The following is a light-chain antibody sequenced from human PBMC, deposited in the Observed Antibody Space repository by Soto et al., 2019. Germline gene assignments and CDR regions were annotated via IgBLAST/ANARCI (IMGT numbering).Light chain of an antibody. J-gene: IGLJ2*01. CDR3: SSYTGSTTLVV. CDR1: SSDVGGYNY. CDR2: DVS. Sequence: QSALTQPASVSGSPGQSITISCTGTSSDVGGYNYVSWYQQHPGKAPKLMIYDVSNRPSGVSNRFSGSRSGNTASLTISGLQAGDEAHYYCSSYTGSTTLVVFGGGTKVTVL. V-gene: IGLV2-14*03.